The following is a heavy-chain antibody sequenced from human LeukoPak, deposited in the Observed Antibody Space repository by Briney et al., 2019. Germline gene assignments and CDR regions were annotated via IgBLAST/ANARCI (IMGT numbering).Heavy chain of an antibody. V-gene: IGHV1-69*05. CDR3: ARGLDRYYYMDV. CDR2: TIPIFGTA. D-gene: IGHD1-1*01. Sequence: SVKVSCKASGGTFSSYAISWVRQAPGQGLEWMGGTIPIFGTANYAQKFQGRITITTDESTSTAYMELSSLRSEDTAVYYCARGLDRYYYMDVWGKGTTVTVSS. J-gene: IGHJ6*03. CDR1: GGTFSSYA.